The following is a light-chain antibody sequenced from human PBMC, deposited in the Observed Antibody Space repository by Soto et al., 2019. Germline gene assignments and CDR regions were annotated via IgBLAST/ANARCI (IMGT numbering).Light chain of an antibody. CDR1: QSLVNTY. CDR2: DAS. J-gene: IGKJ1*01. Sequence: ELVLTQSPGSLSLSPGDRATLSCKASQSLVNTYVAWYQQKAGQAPRLLIYDASTRATGIPDRFSGSGSGTDFTLSISRLEPEDFAVYYCQSYGSSRTFGHGTKVDIK. V-gene: IGKV3-20*01. CDR3: QSYGSSRT.